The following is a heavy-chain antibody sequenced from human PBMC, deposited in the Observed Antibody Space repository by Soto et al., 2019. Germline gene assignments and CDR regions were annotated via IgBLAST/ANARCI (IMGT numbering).Heavy chain of an antibody. D-gene: IGHD6-13*01. J-gene: IGHJ5*02. CDR3: ARERPDGSRLDP. CDR2: IYYSGST. CDR1: GGSLSSGDYY. V-gene: IGHV4-30-4*01. Sequence: SETMSLTCTVSGGSLSSGDYYWSWIRQPPGKGLEWIGYIYYSGSTYYNPSLKSRVTISVDTSKNQFSLKLSSVTAADTAVYYCARERPDGSRLDPWGQGTLVPSPQ.